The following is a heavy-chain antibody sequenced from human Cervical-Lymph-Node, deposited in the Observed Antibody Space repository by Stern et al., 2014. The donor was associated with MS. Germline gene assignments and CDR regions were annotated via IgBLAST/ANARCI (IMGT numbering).Heavy chain of an antibody. V-gene: IGHV1-46*01. D-gene: IGHD3-16*01. J-gene: IGHJ4*02. Sequence: QVQLVQSGPEVKKPGASVMVSCKTSGYTFTNYYIHWVRQAPGQGLEWMGIINPHGSVTASAQKVQGRLTMTRDTSTTTVYMRLITLTSEDTAMYYCTRAVGGVGREWGQGTLVFVSS. CDR1: GYTFTNYY. CDR3: TRAVGGVGRE. CDR2: INPHGSVT.